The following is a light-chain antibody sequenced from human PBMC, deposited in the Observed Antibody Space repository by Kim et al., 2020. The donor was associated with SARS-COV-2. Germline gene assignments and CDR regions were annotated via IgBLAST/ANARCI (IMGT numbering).Light chain of an antibody. J-gene: IGKJ2*01. Sequence: EIVMTQSPATLSVSPGERATLSCRASQSISTNLAWYQQKPGQAPRLLIYGASTRATGIPARFSGSGSGTEFTLTISSLQSEDFSVYYCQQYHNWPYIFGQGTKLEI. V-gene: IGKV3-15*01. CDR1: QSISTN. CDR3: QQYHNWPYI. CDR2: GAS.